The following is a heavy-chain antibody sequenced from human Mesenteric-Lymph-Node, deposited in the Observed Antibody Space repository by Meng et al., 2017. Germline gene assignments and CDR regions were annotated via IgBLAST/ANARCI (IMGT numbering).Heavy chain of an antibody. CDR2: INSDGSST. J-gene: IGHJ4*02. Sequence: LSLTCAASGFTFSSYWMHWVRQAPGKGLVWVSRINSDGSSTSYADSVKGRFTISRDNAKNTLYLQMNSLRAEDTAVYYCARGVSSGVDYFDYWGQGTLVTV. D-gene: IGHD3-22*01. CDR3: ARGVSSGVDYFDY. CDR1: GFTFSSYW. V-gene: IGHV3-74*01.